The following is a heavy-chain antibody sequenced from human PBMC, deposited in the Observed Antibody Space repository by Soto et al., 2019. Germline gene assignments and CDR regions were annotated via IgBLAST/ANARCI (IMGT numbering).Heavy chain of an antibody. J-gene: IGHJ6*02. CDR2: ISSSCYS. CDR1: GFNFSSYT. D-gene: IGHD2-15*01. CDR3: ARDCSGGSCYPGMAA. Sequence: GGSLRLSCAASGFNFSSYTINWGRQGPGKRLELVSSISSSCYSFSTDSVSGRFTISRDNAKNSVYMQINSPRAEDTAVYFCARDCSGGSCYPGMAAWGQGTTVTVS. V-gene: IGHV3-21*01.